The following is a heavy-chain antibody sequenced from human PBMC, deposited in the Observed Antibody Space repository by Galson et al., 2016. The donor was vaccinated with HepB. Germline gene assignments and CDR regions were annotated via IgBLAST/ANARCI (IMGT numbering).Heavy chain of an antibody. J-gene: IGHJ4*02. CDR3: ARDGRSWSFDS. CDR2: IKEDGSEQ. D-gene: IGHD2-8*02. Sequence: SLRLSCAASGFTFSSYWISWVRQAPGKGLEWVANIKEDGSEQNYGDSVKGRFIISRDNAKNSVFLQMNSLRLEDTAVYYCARDGRSWSFDSWGQGNLVTVSS. V-gene: IGHV3-7*01. CDR1: GFTFSSYW.